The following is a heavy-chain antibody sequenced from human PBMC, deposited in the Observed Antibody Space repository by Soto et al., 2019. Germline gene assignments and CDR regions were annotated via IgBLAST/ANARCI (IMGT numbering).Heavy chain of an antibody. J-gene: IGHJ4*02. CDR2: IWYDGSNK. Sequence: GGSLRLSCAASGFTFSSYGMHWVRQAPGKGREWVAVIWYDGSNKYYADSVKGRVTISRDNSKNTLYLQMNSLRAEDTAVYYCARAFKYYYASSGYAPLFDYWGQGTLVTVSS. D-gene: IGHD3-22*01. V-gene: IGHV3-33*01. CDR3: ARAFKYYYASSGYAPLFDY. CDR1: GFTFSSYG.